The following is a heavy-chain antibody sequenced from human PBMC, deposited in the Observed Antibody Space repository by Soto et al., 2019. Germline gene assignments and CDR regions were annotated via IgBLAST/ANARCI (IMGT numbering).Heavy chain of an antibody. J-gene: IGHJ4*02. V-gene: IGHV3-23*01. CDR2: ISATGGGT. D-gene: IGHD1-26*01. Sequence: GWSLRLSCSASVFNFSNYAMSWFRQAPGKGLEWVSLISATGGGTYYADSVKGRFTISRDNSHNTLYLQVHSLTAEDTAVYYCAKWSYGIDYWGQGTLVTVSS. CDR3: AKWSYGIDY. CDR1: VFNFSNYA.